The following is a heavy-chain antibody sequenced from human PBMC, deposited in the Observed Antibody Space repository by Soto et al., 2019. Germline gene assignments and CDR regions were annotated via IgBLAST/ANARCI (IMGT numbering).Heavy chain of an antibody. Sequence: GGSLRLSCAASGFTFSSYAMSWVLQAPWKGLEWVSGIGGSGGNTYYADSVKGRFTISRDNSKNTLFLQMNSLRAEDTAEYYCARVVRYFDTPYGMDVWGQGTTVTVSS. CDR2: IGGSGGNT. CDR3: ARVVRYFDTPYGMDV. V-gene: IGHV3-23*01. CDR1: GFTFSSYA. D-gene: IGHD3-9*01. J-gene: IGHJ6*02.